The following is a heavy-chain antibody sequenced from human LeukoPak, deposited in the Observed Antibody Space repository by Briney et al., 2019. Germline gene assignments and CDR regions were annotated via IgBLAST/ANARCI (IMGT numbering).Heavy chain of an antibody. CDR1: GFTFSSYS. CDR3: ARAPPISTVSALDY. J-gene: IGHJ4*02. CDR2: ISSSSSYI. V-gene: IGHV3-21*01. D-gene: IGHD4-11*01. Sequence: GGSLRLSCAASGFTFSSYSMNWVRQAPGKGLEWVSSISSSSSYIYYADSVKGRFTISRDNAKNSLYLQMNSLRAEDTAVYYCARAPPISTVSALDYWGQGTLVTVSS.